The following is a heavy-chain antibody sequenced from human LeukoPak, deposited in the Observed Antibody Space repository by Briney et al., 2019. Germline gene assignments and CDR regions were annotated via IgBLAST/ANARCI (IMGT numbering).Heavy chain of an antibody. D-gene: IGHD1-26*01. V-gene: IGHV4-38-2*01. J-gene: IGHJ4*02. CDR2: FYHSGST. CDR1: GYSISSGYY. Sequence: SETLSLTCAVSGYSISSGYYWGWIRQPPGKGLEWIGNFYHSGSTYYNSSLRSPVTISVDTSKNQFSLELSSVTAADTAVYYCARVGWSYEPLDYWGQGTLVTVPS. CDR3: ARVGWSYEPLDY.